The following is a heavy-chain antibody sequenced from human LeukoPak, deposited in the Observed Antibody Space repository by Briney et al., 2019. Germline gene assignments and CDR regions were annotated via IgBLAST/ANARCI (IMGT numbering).Heavy chain of an antibody. J-gene: IGHJ4*02. CDR1: GFSISNYW. Sequence: PGGSLRLSCAASGFSISNYWLSWVRQAPGKGLEWVANIKQDGTETYYVGSVKGRFIVSRDSAKNSLYLQMNSLRAEDTAVYYCARVYDVWSGYYRDYWGQGTLVTVSS. CDR3: ARVYDVWSGYYRDY. CDR2: IKQDGTET. V-gene: IGHV3-7*04. D-gene: IGHD3-3*01.